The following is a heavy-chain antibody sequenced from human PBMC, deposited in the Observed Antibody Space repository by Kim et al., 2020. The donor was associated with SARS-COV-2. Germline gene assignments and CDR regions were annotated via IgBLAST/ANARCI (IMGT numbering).Heavy chain of an antibody. D-gene: IGHD3-3*01. Sequence: SETLSLTCTVSGGSISSYYWSWIRQPPGKGLEWIGYIYYSGSTNYNPSLKSRVTISVDTSKNQFSLKLSSVTAADTAVYYCARVKGYYDFPSFDYWGQGTLVTVSS. CDR2: IYYSGST. V-gene: IGHV4-59*01. CDR1: GGSISSYY. CDR3: ARVKGYYDFPSFDY. J-gene: IGHJ4*02.